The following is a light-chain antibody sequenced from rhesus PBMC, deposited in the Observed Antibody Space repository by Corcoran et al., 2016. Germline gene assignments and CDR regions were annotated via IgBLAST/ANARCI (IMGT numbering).Light chain of an antibody. CDR2: RAS. CDR3: QQHENSPYS. Sequence: DIQMTQSPSSLSASVGDRVTITCRASQGISNWLAWYQQKPGKAPKLLIYRASNLETGVPSRFSGSGSVTDFTPTISSLQSEDIATYYCQQHENSPYSFGQVTKVEIK. V-gene: IGKV1-69*01. CDR1: QGISNW. J-gene: IGKJ2*01.